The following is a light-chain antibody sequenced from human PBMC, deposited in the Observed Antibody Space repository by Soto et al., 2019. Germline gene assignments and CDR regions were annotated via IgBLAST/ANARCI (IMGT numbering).Light chain of an antibody. Sequence: ELVMTQSPATLSVSPGGRATLSCRAGQSISGTLAWYQQKPGQAPRLLLYGASTRATSFPARFSGSGSGTDFTLTISRLQSEDFAVYYCPQYNNWPWTFGQGTKVEIK. V-gene: IGKV3-15*01. CDR3: PQYNNWPWT. J-gene: IGKJ1*01. CDR1: QSISGT. CDR2: GAS.